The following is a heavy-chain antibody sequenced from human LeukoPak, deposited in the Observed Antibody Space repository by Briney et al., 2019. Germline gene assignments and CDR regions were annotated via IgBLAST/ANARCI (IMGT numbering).Heavy chain of an antibody. CDR1: GFTFSSYA. CDR3: AKGGQVVPAAMYYFDY. V-gene: IGHV3-23*01. J-gene: IGHJ4*02. Sequence: GGSLTLSCAASGFTFSSYAMSWVRQAPGKGLEWVSAISGSGGSTYYADSVKGRFTISRDNSKNTLYLQMNSLRAEDTAVYYCAKGGQVVPAAMYYFDYWGQGTLVTVSS. D-gene: IGHD2-2*01. CDR2: ISGSGGST.